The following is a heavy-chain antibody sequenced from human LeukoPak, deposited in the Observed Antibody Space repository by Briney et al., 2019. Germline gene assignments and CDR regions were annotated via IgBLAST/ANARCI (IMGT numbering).Heavy chain of an antibody. CDR2: ISSSGSTI. V-gene: IGHV3-48*03. J-gene: IGHJ4*02. D-gene: IGHD3-22*01. CDR3: AIIYDSSGYDDY. Sequence: GGSLRLSCAASGFTFSSYEMNWVRQAPGKGLEWVSYISSSGSTIYYADSVKGRFTISRDNAKNSLYLQMNSLRAEDTAAYYCAIIYDSSGYDDYWGQGTLVTVSS. CDR1: GFTFSSYE.